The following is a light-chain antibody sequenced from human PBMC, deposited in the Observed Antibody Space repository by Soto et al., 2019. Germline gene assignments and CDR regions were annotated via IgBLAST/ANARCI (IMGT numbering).Light chain of an antibody. V-gene: IGKV3-15*01. Sequence: IVMTQSPATLSVSPGERATLSCRASQNIYSNVAWYQQRPGQAPRLLIYRASTRAPGIPARFSGSGSGTDFTLTISRLEPEDFAVYYCQQYTSSLITFGQGTRLEIK. CDR1: QNIYSN. CDR2: RAS. J-gene: IGKJ5*01. CDR3: QQYTSSLIT.